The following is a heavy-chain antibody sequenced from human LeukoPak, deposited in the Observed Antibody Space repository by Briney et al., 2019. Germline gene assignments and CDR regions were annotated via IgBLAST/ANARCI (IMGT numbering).Heavy chain of an antibody. Sequence: ASVKVSCKASGYTFTSYGISWVRQAPGQGLEWMGWISAYNGNTNYAQKLQGSVTMTTDTSTSTAYMELRSLRSDDTAVYYCARAPITIAVAGPEYFQHWGQGTLVTVFS. CDR2: ISAYNGNT. CDR3: ARAPITIAVAGPEYFQH. V-gene: IGHV1-18*01. CDR1: GYTFTSYG. J-gene: IGHJ1*01. D-gene: IGHD6-19*01.